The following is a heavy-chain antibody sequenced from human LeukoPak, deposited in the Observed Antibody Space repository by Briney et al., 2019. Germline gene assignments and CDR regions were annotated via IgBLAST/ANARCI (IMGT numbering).Heavy chain of an antibody. CDR1: RASMCRGVYW. J-gene: IGHJ4*02. V-gene: IGHV4-39*01. CDR2: FYRSGYS. CDR3: ARQMGRDLWAFDY. Sequence: PSETLSVSCTVPRASMCRGVYWWGCMRQPLGNGLEWIRSFYRSGYSLFNRCLKSRVTVPPDTSRSQFSLKLTSVTAADTAIYYCARQMGRDLWAFDYWGQGTLVSVSS. D-gene: IGHD3-10*01.